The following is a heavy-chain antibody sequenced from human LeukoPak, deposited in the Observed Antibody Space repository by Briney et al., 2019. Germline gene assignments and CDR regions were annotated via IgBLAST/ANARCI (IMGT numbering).Heavy chain of an antibody. CDR2: ISGSGDTT. CDR1: GFTFNDYA. CDR3: AKTRGGSLHDGFDI. V-gene: IGHV3-23*01. Sequence: GGSLRLSCAASGFTFNDYAMTWVRQAPGEGLEWISSISGSGDTTEYADSVKGRFTISRDNSNNTVYLQMNSLRVEDTAIYYCAKTRGGSLHDGFDIWGQGTTVTVSS. J-gene: IGHJ3*02. D-gene: IGHD3-10*01.